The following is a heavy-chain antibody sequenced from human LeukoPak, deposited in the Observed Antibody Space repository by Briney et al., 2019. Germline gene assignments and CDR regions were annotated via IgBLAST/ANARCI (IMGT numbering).Heavy chain of an antibody. D-gene: IGHD2-15*01. J-gene: IGHJ4*02. CDR2: ISYDGSNK. V-gene: IGHV3-30-3*01. CDR1: GFTFSSYA. Sequence: GGSLRLSCAASGFTFSSYAMHWVRQAPGKGLEWVAVISYDGSNKYYADSVKGRFTISRDNSKNTLYLQMNSLRAEDTAVYFCAKGSLSGGTCYSPLDYWGQGTLVTVSS. CDR3: AKGSLSGGTCYSPLDY.